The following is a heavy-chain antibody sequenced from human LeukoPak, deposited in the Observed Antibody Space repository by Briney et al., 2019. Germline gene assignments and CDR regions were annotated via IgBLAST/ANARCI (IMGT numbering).Heavy chain of an antibody. Sequence: SETLSLTCTVSGGSISSYYWSWIRQPPGKGLEWIGYIYYSGSTNYNPSLKSRVTISVDTSKNQFSLKLSSVTAADTAVYYCARLVAGGYNRALDYWGQGTLVTVSS. CDR2: IYYSGST. CDR1: GGSISSYY. CDR3: ARLVAGGYNRALDY. D-gene: IGHD5-24*01. J-gene: IGHJ4*02. V-gene: IGHV4-59*08.